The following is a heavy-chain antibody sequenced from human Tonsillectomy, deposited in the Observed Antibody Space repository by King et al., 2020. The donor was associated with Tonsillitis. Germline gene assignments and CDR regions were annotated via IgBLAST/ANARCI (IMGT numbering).Heavy chain of an antibody. CDR1: GFTFDDYA. CDR2: ISWNSGKI. J-gene: IGHJ4*02. CDR3: GKDIWQWLSGSGFDY. V-gene: IGHV3-9*01. Sequence: VQLVESGGGLVQPGRSLRLSCAASGFTFDDYAMHWVRQAPGKGLEWVSGISWNSGKIGYADSVKGRFTISRDNAKNSLYLQMNSLRAEDTALYYCGKDIWQWLSGSGFDYWGQGTLVTVSS. D-gene: IGHD6-19*01.